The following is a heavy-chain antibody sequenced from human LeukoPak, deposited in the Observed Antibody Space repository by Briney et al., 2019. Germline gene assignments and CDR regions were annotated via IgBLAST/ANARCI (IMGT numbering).Heavy chain of an antibody. CDR2: INTKTGNP. V-gene: IGHV7-4-1*02. CDR1: GYSFTNYG. Sequence: GASVKVSCKTSGYSFTNYGMNWVRQAPGQGLEWMGWINTKTGNPTYAQTFTGRFVFSLDTSVSTAYLQISSLKAEDTAIYYCARNYPPAMHIIPAGGVQQIQHWGQGTLVTVSS. CDR3: ARNYPPAMHIIPAGGVQQIQH. J-gene: IGHJ1*01. D-gene: IGHD6-13*01.